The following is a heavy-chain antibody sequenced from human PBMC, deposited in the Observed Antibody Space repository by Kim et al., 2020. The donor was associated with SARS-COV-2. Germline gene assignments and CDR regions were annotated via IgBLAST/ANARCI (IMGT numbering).Heavy chain of an antibody. CDR3: ARVGWYIDY. J-gene: IGHJ4*02. CDR2: RT. V-gene: IGHV4-31*02. D-gene: IGHD6-19*01. Sequence: RTYYNPSIKSRVTISVDPSKNRFPLKLSSVTAADTAVYYCARVGWYIDYWGQGTLVTVSS.